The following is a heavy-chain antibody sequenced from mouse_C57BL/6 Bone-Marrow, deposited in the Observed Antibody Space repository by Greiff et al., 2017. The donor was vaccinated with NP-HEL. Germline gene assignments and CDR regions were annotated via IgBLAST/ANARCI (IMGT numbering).Heavy chain of an antibody. D-gene: IGHD1-1*01. CDR2: IHPNSGST. V-gene: IGHV1-64*01. Sequence: QVQLQQPGAELVKPGASVKLSCKASGYTFTSYWMHWVKQRPGQGLEWIGMIHPNSGSTNYNEKFKSKATLTVDKSSSTAYMQLSSLTSEDSAVYYCARERDDYGSSYLFDYWGQGTTLTVSS. CDR3: ARERDDYGSSYLFDY. CDR1: GYTFTSYW. J-gene: IGHJ2*01.